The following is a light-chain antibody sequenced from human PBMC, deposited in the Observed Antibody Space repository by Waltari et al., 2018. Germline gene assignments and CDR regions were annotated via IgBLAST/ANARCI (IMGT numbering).Light chain of an antibody. CDR2: DAS. V-gene: IGKV3-11*01. Sequence: EIVLTQSPATLSLSPGERATLSCRASQSVASYLAWYQQKPGQAPRLLMFDASNRATGIPARFSGSGSGTDFTLTISSLEPEDFAVYYCQQRSHPITFGQGTRLEIK. CDR3: QQRSHPIT. J-gene: IGKJ5*01. CDR1: QSVASY.